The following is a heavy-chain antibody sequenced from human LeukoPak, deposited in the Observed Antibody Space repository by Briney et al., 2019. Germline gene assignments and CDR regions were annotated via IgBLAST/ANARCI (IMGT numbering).Heavy chain of an antibody. V-gene: IGHV1-46*01. CDR1: GYTFTNSY. CDR2: IYPRDGST. Sequence: ASVKVSCKASGYTFTNSYLHWVRQAPGQGLEWMGMIYPRDGSTSYAQNFQGRVTVTRDTSTTTVHMELRGLRSEDTAVYYCARDQEGFDYWGQGTVVTVSS. J-gene: IGHJ4*02. CDR3: ARDQEGFDY.